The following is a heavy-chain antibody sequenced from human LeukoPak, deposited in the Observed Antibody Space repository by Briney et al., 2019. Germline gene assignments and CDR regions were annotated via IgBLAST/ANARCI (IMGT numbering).Heavy chain of an antibody. V-gene: IGHV1-46*01. CDR1: GYTFTNSY. CDR2: IYPRDGST. Sequence: ASVKVSCKASGYTFTNSYLHWVRQAPGQGLEWMGMIYPRDGSTSYAQNFQGRVTVTRDTSTTTVHMELRGLRSEDTAVYYCARDQEGFDYWGQGTVVTVSS. J-gene: IGHJ4*02. CDR3: ARDQEGFDY.